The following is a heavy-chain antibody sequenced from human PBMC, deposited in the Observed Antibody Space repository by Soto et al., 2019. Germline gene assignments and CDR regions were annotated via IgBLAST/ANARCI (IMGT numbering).Heavy chain of an antibody. Sequence: QVQLVQSGGEVKKPGASVKVSCKASGYTFTTYGITWVRQGPGQGLEWMGWISAYNGNTNYAQKVQGRVTMTTDTSTSTAYMELRSLRSDDTAVYYCARAVDYCDSSGYYTHEYFQHWGQGTLVTVSS. CDR3: ARAVDYCDSSGYYTHEYFQH. CDR1: GYTFTTYG. CDR2: ISAYNGNT. J-gene: IGHJ1*01. D-gene: IGHD3-22*01. V-gene: IGHV1-18*01.